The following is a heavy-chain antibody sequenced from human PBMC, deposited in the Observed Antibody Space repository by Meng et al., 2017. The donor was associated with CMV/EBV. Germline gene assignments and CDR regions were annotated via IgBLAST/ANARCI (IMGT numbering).Heavy chain of an antibody. CDR2: INHNGST. J-gene: IGHJ3*02. CDR1: GGSFSGYY. Sequence: SETLSLTCAVYGGSFSGYYWSWIRQPPGKGLEWIGEINHNGSTNYNPSLKSRVTISVDTSKNQFSLKLSSVTAADTAVYYCARGMMDDYGGIYDAFDIWGQGTMVTVSS. V-gene: IGHV4-34*01. CDR3: ARGMMDDYGGIYDAFDI. D-gene: IGHD4/OR15-4a*01.